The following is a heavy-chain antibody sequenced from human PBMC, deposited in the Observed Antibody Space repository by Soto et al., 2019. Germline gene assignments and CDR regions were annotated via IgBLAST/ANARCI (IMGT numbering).Heavy chain of an antibody. CDR1: GFTVSGYA. CDR2: ITGGGDST. CDR3: AKLEHGPVGILDY. Sequence: GGSMRISCADSGFTVSGYALSWDRQAPGKGLEWVSAITGGGDSTYYAASVKGRFTISRDNSKTTLYLQMNCLGAEDTALYYCAKLEHGPVGILDYWGQGPLFTVSS. V-gene: IGHV3-23*01. D-gene: IGHD3-10*01. J-gene: IGHJ4*02.